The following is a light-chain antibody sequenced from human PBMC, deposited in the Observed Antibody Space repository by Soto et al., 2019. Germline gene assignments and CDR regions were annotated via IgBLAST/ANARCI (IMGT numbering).Light chain of an antibody. Sequence: EIVLTQSAGTLSSSPGERATLSCRASQTVSGRYLAWFQQKPGQAPRLLIYAASTRAAGVPDRFSGSGSGTDFSLTINRLEPEDFAVYYCQHYGPAPWTFGQGTKVEIK. CDR1: QTVSGRY. J-gene: IGKJ1*01. V-gene: IGKV3-20*01. CDR3: QHYGPAPWT. CDR2: AAS.